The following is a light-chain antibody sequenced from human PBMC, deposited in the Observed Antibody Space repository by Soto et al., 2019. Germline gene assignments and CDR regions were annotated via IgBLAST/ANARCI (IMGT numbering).Light chain of an antibody. J-gene: IGKJ1*01. CDR1: QSVSSN. CDR3: QQYNNWTWT. V-gene: IGKV3-15*01. CDR2: GAS. Sequence: EIVMTQSPATLSVSPGERATLSCRASQSVSSNLAWYQQKPGKAPRLLIYGASTRATGIPARFSGSGSGTVFTLTFSSLQSEDFAVYYCQQYNNWTWTFGQGTKVDIK.